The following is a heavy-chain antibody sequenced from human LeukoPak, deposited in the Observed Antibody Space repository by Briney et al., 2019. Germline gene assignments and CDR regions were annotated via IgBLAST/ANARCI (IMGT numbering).Heavy chain of an antibody. CDR3: ARGETFPWYFDL. J-gene: IGHJ2*01. Sequence: PSETLSLTCTVSGGSISSYYWSWIRQPAGGGLEWIGRINTSGSTNYNPSLKSRVTMSVDTSKNQFSLKLTSVTAADTAVYYCARGETFPWYFDLWGRGTLVTVSS. CDR1: GGSISSYY. V-gene: IGHV4-4*07. CDR2: INTSGST.